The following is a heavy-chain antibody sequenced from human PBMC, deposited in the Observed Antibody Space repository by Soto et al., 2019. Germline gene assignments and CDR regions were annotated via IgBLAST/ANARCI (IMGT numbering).Heavy chain of an antibody. CDR2: IIPILGIA. J-gene: IGHJ3*02. CDR1: GGTFSSYT. V-gene: IGHV1-69*02. CDR3: ARPTGPGRGAFDI. D-gene: IGHD3-10*01. Sequence: SVKVSCKASGGTFSSYTISWVRQAPGQGLEWMGRIIPILGIANYAQKFQGRVTITADKSTSTAYMELSSLRSEDTAVYYCARPTGPGRGAFDISGQGTMVTVSS.